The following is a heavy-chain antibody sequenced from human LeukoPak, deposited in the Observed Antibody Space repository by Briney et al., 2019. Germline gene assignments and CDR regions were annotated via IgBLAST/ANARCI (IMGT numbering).Heavy chain of an antibody. Sequence: SETLSFTCAVYGGSFSGYYWSWIRQPPGKGLEWIGEINHSGSTNYNPSLKSRVTISVDTSKNQFSLKLSSVTAADTAVYYCARGHVHCSSTSCFAYLPDYWGQGTLVTVSS. CDR2: INHSGST. V-gene: IGHV4-34*01. J-gene: IGHJ4*02. CDR1: GGSFSGYY. D-gene: IGHD2-2*01. CDR3: ARGHVHCSSTSCFAYLPDY.